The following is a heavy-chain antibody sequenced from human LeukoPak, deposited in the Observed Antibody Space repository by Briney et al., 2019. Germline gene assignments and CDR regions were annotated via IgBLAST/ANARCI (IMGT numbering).Heavy chain of an antibody. Sequence: GGSLRLSCAASGFTFSSYAMSWLRQAPGKGLEWVSSISGSYGTTYYADSVKGRFTISRDNSKNTLYLQMNSLRAEDTALYYCAKGDIAELPAAPYYWGQGTLVTVSS. J-gene: IGHJ4*02. V-gene: IGHV3-23*01. CDR1: GFTFSSYA. D-gene: IGHD2-2*01. CDR2: ISGSYGTT. CDR3: AKGDIAELPAAPYY.